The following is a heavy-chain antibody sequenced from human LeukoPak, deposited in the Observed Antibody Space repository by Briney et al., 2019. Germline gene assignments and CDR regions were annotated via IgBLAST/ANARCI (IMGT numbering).Heavy chain of an antibody. CDR2: IYSSGST. Sequence: PSETLSLTCTVSGGSISSYYWSWIRQPAGKGLEWIGRIYSSGSTNYNPSLKSRVTMSVDTSKNQFSLKLTSVTAADTAVYYCARVLYCSSTSCFYFDYWGQGTLVTVSS. CDR3: ARVLYCSSTSCFYFDY. V-gene: IGHV4-4*07. CDR1: GGSISSYY. D-gene: IGHD2-2*01. J-gene: IGHJ4*02.